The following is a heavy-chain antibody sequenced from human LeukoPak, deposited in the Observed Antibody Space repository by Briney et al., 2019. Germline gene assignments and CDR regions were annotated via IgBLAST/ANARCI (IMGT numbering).Heavy chain of an antibody. CDR3: ARSLRGAAHHFDY. CDR1: GSSISGSSYY. Sequence: PSETLSLTCTVSGSSISGSSYYWGWIRQPPGKGLEWIGSIYYSGNTFYNLSLKSRVTISVDTSKNQFSLKLSSVTAADTAVYYCARSLRGAAHHFDYWGQGTLVTVSS. CDR2: IYYSGNT. J-gene: IGHJ4*02. D-gene: IGHD6-6*01. V-gene: IGHV4-39*01.